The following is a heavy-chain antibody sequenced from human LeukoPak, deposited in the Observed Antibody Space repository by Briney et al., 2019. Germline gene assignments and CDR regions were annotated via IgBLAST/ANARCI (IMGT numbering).Heavy chain of an antibody. CDR2: IKQDGSEE. CDR1: GSTFSSYY. J-gene: IGHJ4*02. Sequence: GGSLRLSCAASGSTFSSYYMAWVRQAPGKGLEWVANIKQDGSEEYYVGSVKGRFTISRDNAKNSLYLQLNSLRVEDTAVYFCAGGFGFLIESWGQGTLVTVSS. D-gene: IGHD3-16*01. V-gene: IGHV3-7*04. CDR3: AGGFGFLIES.